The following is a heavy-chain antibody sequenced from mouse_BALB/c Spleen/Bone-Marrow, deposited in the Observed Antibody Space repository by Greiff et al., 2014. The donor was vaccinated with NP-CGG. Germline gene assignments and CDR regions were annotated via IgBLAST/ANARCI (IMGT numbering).Heavy chain of an antibody. CDR3: ARGHDGYRTWFAY. J-gene: IGHJ3*01. CDR2: IDPSYGGT. Sequence: VQLKHSGPELEKPGASVKMSCKASGYSFTDYNMNWVKQSNGKSLEWIGNIDPSYGGTTYNQKFKGKATLTVDKSSSTVYMQLKSLTSEDSAVYYCARGHDGYRTWFAYWGQGTLVTVSA. V-gene: IGHV1-39*01. D-gene: IGHD2-3*01. CDR1: GYSFTDYN.